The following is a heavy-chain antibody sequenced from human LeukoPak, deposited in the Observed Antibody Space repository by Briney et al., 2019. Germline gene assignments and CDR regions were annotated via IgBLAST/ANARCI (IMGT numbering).Heavy chain of an antibody. J-gene: IGHJ5*02. CDR2: INHSGST. D-gene: IGHD2-21*02. CDR3: ARRTLAYCGGDCYSPWFDP. V-gene: IGHV4-34*01. Sequence: PSETLPLTCAVYGGSFSGYYWSWIRQPPGKGLEWIGEINHSGSTNYNPSLKSRVTISVDTSKNQFSLKLSSVTAADTAVYYCARRTLAYCGGDCYSPWFDPWGQGTLVTVSS. CDR1: GGSFSGYY.